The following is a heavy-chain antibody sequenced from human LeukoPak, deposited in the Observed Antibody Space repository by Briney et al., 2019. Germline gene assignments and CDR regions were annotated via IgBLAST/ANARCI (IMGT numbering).Heavy chain of an antibody. D-gene: IGHD3-3*01. CDR3: ARAYDVFYDFWSGYYKDNWFDS. CDR2: ISAYNGNT. CDR1: GYTFTSYG. V-gene: IGHV1-18*01. J-gene: IGHJ5*01. Sequence: ASVKVSCKASGYTFTSYGISWVRQAPGQGLEWMGWISAYNGNTNYAQKLQGRVTMTTDTSTSTAYMELRSLRSDDTAVYYCARAYDVFYDFWSGYYKDNWFDSWGQGTLVTVSS.